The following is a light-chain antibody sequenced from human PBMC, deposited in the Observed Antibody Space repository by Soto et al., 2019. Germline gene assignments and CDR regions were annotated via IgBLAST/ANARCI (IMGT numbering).Light chain of an antibody. V-gene: IGLV1-44*01. CDR3: AAWDASLNGVV. CDR2: SNN. CDR1: SSNIGSNT. J-gene: IGLJ2*01. Sequence: QSVLTQRPSASGTPGQRVTISCSGSSSNIGSNTVNWYQQLPGTAPKLLIYSNNQRPSGVPDRFSGSKSGTSASLAISGLQSEDEADYYCAAWDASLNGVVFGGGTKLTVL.